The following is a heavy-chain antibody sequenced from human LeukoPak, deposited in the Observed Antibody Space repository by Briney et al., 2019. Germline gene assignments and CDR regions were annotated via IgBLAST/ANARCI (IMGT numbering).Heavy chain of an antibody. J-gene: IGHJ4*02. CDR3: ASSAVTHSVYYFDY. CDR1: GFTFSSYS. Sequence: GGSLRLSCAASGFTFSSYSMNWVRQAPGKELEWVSSISSSSSYIYYADSVKGRFTISRDNAKNSLYLQMNSLRAEDTAVYYCASSAVTHSVYYFDYWGQGTLVTVSS. D-gene: IGHD4-17*01. V-gene: IGHV3-21*01. CDR2: ISSSSSYI.